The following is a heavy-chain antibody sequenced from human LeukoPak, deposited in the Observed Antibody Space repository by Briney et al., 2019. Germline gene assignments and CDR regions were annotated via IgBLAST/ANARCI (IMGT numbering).Heavy chain of an antibody. CDR3: AKTAWDPAGYYYYYMDV. Sequence: GGSLRLSCAASGFTFSSSAMSWVRQAPGKGLEWVSSISSSSSYIYYADSVKGRFTISRDNAKNSLYLQMNSLRAEDTAVYYCAKTAWDPAGYYYYYMDVWGKGTTVTVSS. J-gene: IGHJ6*03. CDR1: GFTFSSSA. CDR2: ISSSSSYI. D-gene: IGHD1-26*01. V-gene: IGHV3-21*01.